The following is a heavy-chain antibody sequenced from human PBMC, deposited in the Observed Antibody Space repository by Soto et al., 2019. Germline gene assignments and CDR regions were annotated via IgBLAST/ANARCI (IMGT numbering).Heavy chain of an antibody. J-gene: IGHJ4*02. Sequence: GGALRLSCAASGLTFSNYGMHWVRQAPGKGLEWVAVISYDGSNKYYADSVKGRFTISRDNSKNTLYLQMNRLRAEDTAVYYCAKAPNFDWLSHFDYWGQGTLVTVYS. CDR2: ISYDGSNK. D-gene: IGHD3-9*01. V-gene: IGHV3-30*18. CDR3: AKAPNFDWLSHFDY. CDR1: GLTFSNYG.